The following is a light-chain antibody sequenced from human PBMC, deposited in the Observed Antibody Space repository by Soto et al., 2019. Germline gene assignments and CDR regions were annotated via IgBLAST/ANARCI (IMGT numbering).Light chain of an antibody. CDR1: QSVSSSY. CDR2: GAS. V-gene: IGKV3-20*01. J-gene: IGKJ2*01. CDR3: QQYGSSP. Sequence: EIVLTQSPGTLSLSPGERATLSCRASQSVSSSYLAWYQQKPGQAPRLLIYGASSRATGIPDRFSGSGSGTGFTLTISRLEPEDFAVYYCQQYGSSPLGQGTKLEIK.